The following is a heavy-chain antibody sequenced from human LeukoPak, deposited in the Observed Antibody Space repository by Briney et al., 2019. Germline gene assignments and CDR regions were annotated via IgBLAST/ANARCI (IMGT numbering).Heavy chain of an antibody. CDR3: ARVTADAFDI. V-gene: IGHV4-4*02. CDR2: IHHSGST. J-gene: IGHJ3*02. Sequence: PSETLSLTCAVSGGSISSSNWWSWVRQSPGKGLEWIGEIHHSGSTNYNPSLKSRVTISVDTSKNQCSLKLSSVTAADTAVYYCARVTADAFDIWGQGTMVTVSS. CDR1: GGSISSSNW.